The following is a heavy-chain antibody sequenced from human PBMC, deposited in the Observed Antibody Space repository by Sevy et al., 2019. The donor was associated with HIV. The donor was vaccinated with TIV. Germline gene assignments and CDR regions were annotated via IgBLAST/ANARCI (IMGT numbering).Heavy chain of an antibody. CDR3: AGVTNYYEGSGPAYCGY. CDR2: ISTSGVTI. D-gene: IGHD3-22*01. J-gene: IGHJ4*02. Sequence: GGSLRLSCAASGFTFIDCYMSWIRQAPGKGLEWVSHISTSGVTIYYADSVKGRFTITRDNAKNSLYLQMNSLRAEGTVVYYGAGVTNYYEGSGPAYCGYWGQGTLVTVSS. CDR1: GFTFIDCY. V-gene: IGHV3-11*01.